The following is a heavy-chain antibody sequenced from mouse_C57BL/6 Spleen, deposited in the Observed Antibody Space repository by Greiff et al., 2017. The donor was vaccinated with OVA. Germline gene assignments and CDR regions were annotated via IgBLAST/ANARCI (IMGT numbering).Heavy chain of an antibody. CDR3: AYGSSPMDY. J-gene: IGHJ4*01. D-gene: IGHD1-1*01. V-gene: IGHV1-82*01. Sequence: QVQLQQSGPELVKPGASVKISCKASGYAFSSSWMNWVKQRPGKGLEWIGRIYPGDGDTNYNGKFKGKATLTADKSSSTAYMQLSSLTAEDSAVYFCAYGSSPMDYWGQGTSVTVSS. CDR1: GYAFSSSW. CDR2: IYPGDGDT.